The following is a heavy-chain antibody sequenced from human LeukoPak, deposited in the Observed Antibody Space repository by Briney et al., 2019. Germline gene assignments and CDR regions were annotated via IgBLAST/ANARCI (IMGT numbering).Heavy chain of an antibody. CDR1: GYTFTSYY. CDR3: ARVTYDFWSGYIFDY. V-gene: IGHV1-46*01. J-gene: IGHJ4*02. Sequence: ASAKVSCKASGYTFTSYYMHWVRQAPGQGLEWMGIINPSGGSTSYAQKFQGRVTMTRNTSTSTVYMELSSLRSEDTAVYYCARVTYDFWSGYIFDYWGQGTLVTVSS. CDR2: INPSGGST. D-gene: IGHD3-3*01.